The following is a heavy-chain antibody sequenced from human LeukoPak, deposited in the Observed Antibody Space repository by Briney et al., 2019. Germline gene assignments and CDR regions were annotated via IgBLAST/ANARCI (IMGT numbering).Heavy chain of an antibody. CDR2: IWYDGSNK. V-gene: IGHV3-33*01. CDR1: GFTFSSYG. CDR3: ARDSSGWSADY. J-gene: IGHJ4*02. Sequence: PGGSLRLSCAASGFTFSSYGMHWVRQAPGKGLEWVAVIWYDGSNKYYADSVKGRFTISRDNSKNTLYLQMNSLRAEDTAVYYCARDSSGWSADYWGQGTLVTVSS. D-gene: IGHD6-19*01.